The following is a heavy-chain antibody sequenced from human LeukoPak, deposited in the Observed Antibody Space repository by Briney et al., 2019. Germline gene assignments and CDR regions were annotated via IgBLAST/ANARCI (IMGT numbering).Heavy chain of an antibody. CDR3: AKIPVDTAMANVDY. CDR2: IRYDGSNK. Sequence: PGGSLTLSCAASGFTFSSYGMHWVRQAPGKGLEWVAFIRYDGSNKYYADSVKGRFTISRDNSKNTLYLQMNSLRAEDTAVYYCAKIPVDTAMANVDYWGQGTLVTVSS. V-gene: IGHV3-30*02. J-gene: IGHJ4*02. D-gene: IGHD5-18*01. CDR1: GFTFSSYG.